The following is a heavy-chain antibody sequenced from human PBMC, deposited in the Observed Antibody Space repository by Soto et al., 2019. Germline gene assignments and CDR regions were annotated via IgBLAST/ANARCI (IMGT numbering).Heavy chain of an antibody. J-gene: IGHJ6*02. CDR2: ISAYNGNT. CDR3: ARDLKEWLRFLYYYGMDV. D-gene: IGHD5-12*01. V-gene: IGHV1-18*01. CDR1: GYTFTSYG. Sequence: QVQLVQSGAEVKKPGASVKVSCKASGYTFTSYGISWVRQAPGQGLEWMGWISAYNGNTNYAQKLQGRVTMTTDTSTSTAYMVLRSLRSDDTAVYYCARDLKEWLRFLYYYGMDVWGQGTTVTVSS.